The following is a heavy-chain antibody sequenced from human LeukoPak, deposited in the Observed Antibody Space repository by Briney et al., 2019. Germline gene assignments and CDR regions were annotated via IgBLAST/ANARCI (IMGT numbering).Heavy chain of an antibody. CDR1: GFTFSTYW. D-gene: IGHD3-10*01. CDR2: IKADGGEK. Sequence: GGSLRLSCAASGFTFSTYWMNWFRQTPGKGLVWVAKIKADGGEKDHVASVKGRFTISRDNAKNSLYLQMNSLRVEDTAVYYCARDGSGRVPEMSAPDYWGQGTLVTVSS. CDR3: ARDGSGRVPEMSAPDY. J-gene: IGHJ4*02. V-gene: IGHV3-7*01.